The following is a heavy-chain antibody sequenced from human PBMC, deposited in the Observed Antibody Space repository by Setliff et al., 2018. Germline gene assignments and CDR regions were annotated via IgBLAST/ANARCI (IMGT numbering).Heavy chain of an antibody. J-gene: IGHJ3*02. D-gene: IGHD6-19*01. CDR1: GFTSSGSA. CDR2: IRSKADNYAT. CDR3: ILIGSSADAFDI. V-gene: IGHV3-73*01. Sequence: GGSLSLSCAASGFTSSGSAMHWVRQASGKGLEWVGRIRSKADNYATAYAASVRGRFTISRDDSKNTAYLQMNSLKTEDTAVYYCILIGSSADAFDIWGQGTMVTVSS.